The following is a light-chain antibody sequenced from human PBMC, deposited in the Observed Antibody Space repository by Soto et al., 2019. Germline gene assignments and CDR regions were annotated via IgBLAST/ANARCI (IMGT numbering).Light chain of an antibody. CDR3: QQYYNWPRT. V-gene: IGKV3-15*01. Sequence: EIVFTQSPGTLSLCPGERATLSCRASQSVSNNYLAWYQQKPGQAPRLLIYGASTGATGLPARFSGSGSGTEFTLTINSLQAEDCAVYYCQQYYNWPRTFGQGTRLEIK. J-gene: IGKJ5*01. CDR2: GAS. CDR1: QSVSNN.